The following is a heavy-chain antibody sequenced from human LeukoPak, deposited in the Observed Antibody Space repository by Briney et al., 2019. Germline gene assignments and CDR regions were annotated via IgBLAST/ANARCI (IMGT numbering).Heavy chain of an antibody. D-gene: IGHD3-3*01. CDR3: ARSSWGLWSGYYRDWFDP. V-gene: IGHV4-59*01. J-gene: IGHJ5*02. CDR2: IYYSGST. CDR1: GGSISGYY. Sequence: SEALSLTCTVSGGSISGYYWSWIRQPPGKGLEWIGYIYYSGSTNYNPSLKSRVTISVDTSKNQFSLKLSSVTAADTAVYYCARSSWGLWSGYYRDWFDPWGQGTLVTVSS.